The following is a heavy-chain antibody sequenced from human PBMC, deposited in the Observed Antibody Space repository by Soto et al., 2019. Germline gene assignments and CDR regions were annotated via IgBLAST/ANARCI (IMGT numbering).Heavy chain of an antibody. CDR1: GFTFSSYG. D-gene: IGHD3-16*02. CDR3: AKALGELSPESYDY. J-gene: IGHJ4*02. Sequence: QVQLVESGGGVVQPGRSLRLSCAASGFTFSSYGMHWVRQAPGKGLEWVAIVSYDGSNKYYTDSVKGRFTISRDNSRNTLYLQRNSLRADDTAVYYCAKALGELSPESYDYWGQGTLVTVSS. CDR2: VSYDGSNK. V-gene: IGHV3-30*18.